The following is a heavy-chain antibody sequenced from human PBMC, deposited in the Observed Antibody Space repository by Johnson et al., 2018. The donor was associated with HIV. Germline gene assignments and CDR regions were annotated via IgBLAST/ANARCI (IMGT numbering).Heavy chain of an antibody. J-gene: IGHJ3*02. V-gene: IGHV3-43*01. Sequence: VQLVESGGGLVQPGRSLRLSCAASGFTFGDYTMHWVRQAPGKGLEWVSLISWDGGSTYYADSVKGRFTISRDNSKNSLYLQMNSLRTEDTALYYCAKGGVAAAKGAFDIWGQGTMVTVSS. CDR3: AKGGVAAAKGAFDI. CDR2: ISWDGGST. CDR1: GFTFGDYT. D-gene: IGHD6-25*01.